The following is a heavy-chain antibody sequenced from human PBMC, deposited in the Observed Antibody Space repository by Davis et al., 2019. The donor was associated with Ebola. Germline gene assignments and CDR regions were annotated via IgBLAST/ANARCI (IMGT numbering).Heavy chain of an antibody. D-gene: IGHD2-15*01. Sequence: SVKVSCKASGGTFSSYAISWVRQAPGQELEWMGRIIPILGIANYAQKFQGRVTITADKSTSTAYMELSSLRSEDTAVYYCARDECSGGSCYGHDSYNWFDPWGQGTLVTVSS. CDR2: IIPILGIA. V-gene: IGHV1-69*04. J-gene: IGHJ5*02. CDR1: GGTFSSYA. CDR3: ARDECSGGSCYGHDSYNWFDP.